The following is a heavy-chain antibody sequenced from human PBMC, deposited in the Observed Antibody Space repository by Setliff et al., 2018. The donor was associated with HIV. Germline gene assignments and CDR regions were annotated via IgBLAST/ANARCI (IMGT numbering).Heavy chain of an antibody. Sequence: LRLSCAASGFNFNTYSMNWVRQAPGRGLESVASISSSGTYIYYADSLKGRITISRDNTKNSLYLQIDSLRAEDTAMYYCMRWGLPYAIDYWGQGMLVTVSS. D-gene: IGHD2-21*02. J-gene: IGHJ4*02. V-gene: IGHV3-21*01. CDR2: ISSSGTYI. CDR1: GFNFNTYS. CDR3: MRWGLPYAIDY.